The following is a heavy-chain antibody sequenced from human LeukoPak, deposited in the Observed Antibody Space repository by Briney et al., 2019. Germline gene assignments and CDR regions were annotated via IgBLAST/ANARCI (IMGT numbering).Heavy chain of an antibody. J-gene: IGHJ4*02. D-gene: IGHD3-16*01. CDR3: ARGGPAARLITFGGVTDY. CDR2: INAYNGNT. V-gene: IGHV1-18*01. CDR1: GYTFTSYG. Sequence: ASVKVSCKAYGYTFTSYGISWVRQAPGQGLEWMGWINAYNGNTNDAQKLQSRVTMTTDTSTSAAYMELRNLRSDDTAVYYCARGGPAARLITFGGVTDYWGQGTLVTVSS.